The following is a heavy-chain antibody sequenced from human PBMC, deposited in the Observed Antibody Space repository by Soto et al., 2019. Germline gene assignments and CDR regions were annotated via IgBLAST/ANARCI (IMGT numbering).Heavy chain of an antibody. J-gene: IGHJ4*02. V-gene: IGHV4-39*01. CDR1: GGSISSTSYF. CDR2: IYYAGST. Sequence: QVQLQESGPGLVKPSVTLSLTCFVSGGSISSTSYFWSWIRQPPGKGLEWIGSIYYAGSTYYNPSLESRVTISVDTTNNQFSLKLSSVTVADTAVYYCARLLGVATWAQGTLVIVSS. D-gene: IGHD2-15*01. CDR3: ARLLGVAT.